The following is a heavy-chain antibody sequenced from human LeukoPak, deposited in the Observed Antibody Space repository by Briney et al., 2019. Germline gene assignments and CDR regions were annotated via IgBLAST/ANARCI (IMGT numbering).Heavy chain of an antibody. CDR1: GFTFSAHH. J-gene: IGHJ6*02. CDR3: ANDWGRETLSYYYYGMDV. D-gene: IGHD2-21*01. V-gene: IGHV3-72*01. CDR2: AGNKASSYTT. Sequence: PGGSLRLSCAASGFTFSAHHLDWVRQAPGKGLEWVGRAGNKASSYTTEYAASVKGRFTISRDDSKNSVYLQVNSLGAEDTAVYYCANDWGRETLSYYYYGMDVWGQGTTVTVSS.